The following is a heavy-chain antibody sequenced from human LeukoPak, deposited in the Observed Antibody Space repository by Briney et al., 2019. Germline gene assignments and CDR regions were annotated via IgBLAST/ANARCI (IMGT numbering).Heavy chain of an antibody. CDR1: GSSFTTYW. CDR3: ARAVVSYWGSFDY. Sequence: GAALEISWKGSGSSFTTYWIGWVRPLPGKGLEWMGIINPGDSDTRYSPSFQGQVTISANKSISTAYLQWSSLKASDTAMYYCARAVVSYWGSFDYWGQGTLVTVSS. J-gene: IGHJ4*02. D-gene: IGHD2-8*02. V-gene: IGHV5-51*01. CDR2: INPGDSDT.